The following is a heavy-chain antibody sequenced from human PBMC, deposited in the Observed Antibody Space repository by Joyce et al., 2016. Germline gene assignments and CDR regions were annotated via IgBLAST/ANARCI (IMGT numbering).Heavy chain of an antibody. D-gene: IGHD3-16*01. CDR3: ETAEGAFDY. CDR1: GFSFSNRG. J-gene: IGHJ4*02. V-gene: IGHV3-30*03. CDR2: ISFDGNIK. Sequence: QVQLVESGGGVVQPGRTLRLSCAASGFSFSNRGIHWVRQAPGNGLGWVAVISFDGNIKYYADSVKGRFTISRDNSKNTVSLQMNSLRDEDTAVYYCETAEGAFDYWGQGTLVTVSS.